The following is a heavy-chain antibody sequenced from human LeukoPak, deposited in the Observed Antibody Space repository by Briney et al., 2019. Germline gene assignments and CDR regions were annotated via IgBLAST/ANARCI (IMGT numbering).Heavy chain of an antibody. D-gene: IGHD2-2*01. J-gene: IGHJ6*02. Sequence: PSETLSLTCAVYGGSFSNYYWSWIRQPPGKGLEWIGEINHSGSTNYNPSLKSRVTISVDTSKNQFSLKLSSVTAADTAVYYCARDRRYCSSTSCYGDYYYGMDVWGQGTTVTVSS. CDR2: INHSGST. V-gene: IGHV4-34*01. CDR3: ARDRRYCSSTSCYGDYYYGMDV. CDR1: GGSFSNYY.